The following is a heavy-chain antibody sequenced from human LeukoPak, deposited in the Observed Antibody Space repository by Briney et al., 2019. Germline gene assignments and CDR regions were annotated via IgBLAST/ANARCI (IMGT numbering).Heavy chain of an antibody. D-gene: IGHD3-10*01. CDR3: VQGNALDY. Sequence: GGSLRLSCAASGFSFSTHDMSWARLPPGKGLEWVSSISGSDVTTNYADSVKGRFTISRDNSKNMLYLQMNSLRAEDTALYYCVQGNALDYWGQGTLVTVSP. J-gene: IGHJ4*02. CDR1: GFSFSTHD. CDR2: ISGSDVTT. V-gene: IGHV3-23*01.